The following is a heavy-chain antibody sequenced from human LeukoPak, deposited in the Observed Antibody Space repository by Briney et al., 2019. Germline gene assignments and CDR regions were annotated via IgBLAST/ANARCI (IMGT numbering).Heavy chain of an antibody. CDR3: ARDGLTMVRGVIIGGWFDP. V-gene: IGHV4-59*01. Sequence: SETLSLTCTVSGGSISSYYWSWIRQPLGKGLEWIVYIYYSGSTNYNPSLKSRVTISVDTSKNQFSLKLSSVTAANTAVYYCARDGLTMVRGVIIGGWFDPWGQGTLVTVSS. CDR1: GGSISSYY. CDR2: IYYSGST. J-gene: IGHJ5*02. D-gene: IGHD3-10*01.